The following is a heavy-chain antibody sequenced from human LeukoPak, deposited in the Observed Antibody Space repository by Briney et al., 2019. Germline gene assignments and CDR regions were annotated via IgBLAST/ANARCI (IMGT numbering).Heavy chain of an antibody. CDR1: GFTFSSYG. CDR2: IWYDGSNK. J-gene: IGHJ4*02. D-gene: IGHD1-26*01. CDR3: AKDQVGATTGEIDY. V-gene: IGHV3-33*06. Sequence: PGGSLRLSCAASGFTFSSYGMHWVRQAPGKGLEWVAVIWYDGSNKYYADSVKGRFTISRDNSKNTLYLQMSSLRAEDTAVYYCAKDQVGATTGEIDYWGQGTLVTVSS.